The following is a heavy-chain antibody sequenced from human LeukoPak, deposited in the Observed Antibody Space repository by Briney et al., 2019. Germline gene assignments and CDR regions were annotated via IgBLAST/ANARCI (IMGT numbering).Heavy chain of an antibody. V-gene: IGHV1-18*01. Sequence: ASVKVSCKASGYTFTSYGISWVRQAPGQGLEWMGWISAYNGNTNYAQRLQGRVTMTTDTSTSTAYMELRSLRSDDTALYYCASPGHYYDSSGYYRWGALDIWGQGTMVTVSS. CDR3: ASPGHYYDSSGYYRWGALDI. CDR2: ISAYNGNT. CDR1: GYTFTSYG. J-gene: IGHJ3*02. D-gene: IGHD3-22*01.